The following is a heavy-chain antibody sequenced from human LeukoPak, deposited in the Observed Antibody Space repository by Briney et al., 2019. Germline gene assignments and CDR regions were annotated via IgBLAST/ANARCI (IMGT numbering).Heavy chain of an antibody. CDR3: ARNGGDSGWGNWFDP. CDR2: IYYSGST. V-gene: IGHV4-59*12. CDR1: GGSISSYY. D-gene: IGHD6-19*01. J-gene: IGHJ5*02. Sequence: PSETLSLTCTVSGGSISSYYWSWIRQPPGKGLEWIGYIYYSGSTNYNPSLKSRVTISVDTSKNQFSLNLNSVTAADTAVYYCARNGGDSGWGNWFDPWGQGTLVTVSS.